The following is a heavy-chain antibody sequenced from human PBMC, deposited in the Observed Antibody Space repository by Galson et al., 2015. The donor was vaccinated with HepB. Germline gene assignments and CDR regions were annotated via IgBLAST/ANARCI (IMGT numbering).Heavy chain of an antibody. Sequence: LRLSCAASTFIFTTYSMNWVRQPPGKGLEWVAVISYDGSNEYYADSVKGRFTISRDNSKNTLYLQMNSLREEDTAVYYCAKGSVGATMGYYYYGMDVWGQGTTVTVSS. CDR3: AKGSVGATMGYYYYGMDV. D-gene: IGHD1-26*01. V-gene: IGHV3-30*18. CDR1: TFIFTTYS. CDR2: ISYDGSNE. J-gene: IGHJ6*02.